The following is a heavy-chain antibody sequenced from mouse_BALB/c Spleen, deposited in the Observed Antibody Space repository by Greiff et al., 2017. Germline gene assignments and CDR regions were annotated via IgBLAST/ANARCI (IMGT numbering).Heavy chain of an antibody. CDR2: ISSGGGST. Sequence: EVKLVESGGGLVKPGGSLKLSCAASGFAFSSYDMSWVRQTPEKRLEWVAYISSGGGSTYYPDTVKGRFTISRDNAKNTLYLQMSSLKSEDTAMYYCARHDYYGSSSAWFAYWGQGTTLTVSS. CDR1: GFAFSSYD. V-gene: IGHV5-12-1*01. CDR3: ARHDYYGSSSAWFAY. J-gene: IGHJ2*01. D-gene: IGHD1-1*01.